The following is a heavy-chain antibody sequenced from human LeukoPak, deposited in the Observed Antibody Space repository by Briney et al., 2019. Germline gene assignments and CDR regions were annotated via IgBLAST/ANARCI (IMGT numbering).Heavy chain of an antibody. J-gene: IGHJ5*02. CDR2: MNPNSGNT. V-gene: IGHV1-8*03. CDR1: GYTFTSYD. CDR3: ARRPRATYNWFDP. Sequence: ASVKVSCKASGYTFTSYDINWVRQATGQGLEWMGWMNPNSGNTGYAQKFQGRVTITRNTSISTAYMELSSLRSEDTAVYYCARRPRATYNWFDPWGQGTLVTVSS.